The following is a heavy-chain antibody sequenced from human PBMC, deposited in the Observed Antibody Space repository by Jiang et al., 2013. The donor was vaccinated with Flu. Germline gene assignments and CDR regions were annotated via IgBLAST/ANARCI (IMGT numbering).Heavy chain of an antibody. J-gene: IGHJ6*02. D-gene: IGHD5-12*01. Sequence: GAEVKKPGTSVKVSCKASGFTFTSSAMQWVRQARGQRLEWIGWIVVGSGNTNYAQKFQERVTITRDMSTSTAYMELSSLRSEDTAVYYCAADIRIEWLRLRASYGMDVWGQGTTVTVSS. CDR3: AADIRIEWLRLRASYGMDV. CDR2: IVVGSGNT. V-gene: IGHV1-58*02. CDR1: GFTFTSSA.